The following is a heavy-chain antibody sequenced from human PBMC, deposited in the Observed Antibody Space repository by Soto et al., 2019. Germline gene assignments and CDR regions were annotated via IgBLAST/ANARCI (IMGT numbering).Heavy chain of an antibody. Sequence: PSETLSLTCTVSGGSISSGGYYWSWIRQHPGKGLEWIGYIYYSGSTYYNPSLKSRVTISVDTSKNQFSLKLSSVTAADTAVYYCARELPKGLFGVVNSYYYYGMDVWGQGTTVTVSS. J-gene: IGHJ6*02. CDR3: ARELPKGLFGVVNSYYYYGMDV. D-gene: IGHD3-3*01. CDR2: IYYSGST. V-gene: IGHV4-31*03. CDR1: GGSISSGGYY.